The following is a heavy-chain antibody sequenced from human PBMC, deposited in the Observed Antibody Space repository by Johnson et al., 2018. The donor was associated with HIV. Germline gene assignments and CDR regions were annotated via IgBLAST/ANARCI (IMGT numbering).Heavy chain of an antibody. CDR3: ARPLQPYTSSSQGTFDI. CDR2: ISYDGNNK. D-gene: IGHD6-6*01. V-gene: IGHV3-30-3*01. J-gene: IGHJ3*02. CDR1: GFTFSSYA. Sequence: QVQLVESGGGVVQPGRSLRLSCAASGFTFSSYAMHWVRQAPGKGLEWVAAISYDGNNKNYADSVKGQFTISRENSKNTLYLQMSSLRAEDTAGYYCARPLQPYTSSSQGTFDIWGQGTMVTVSS.